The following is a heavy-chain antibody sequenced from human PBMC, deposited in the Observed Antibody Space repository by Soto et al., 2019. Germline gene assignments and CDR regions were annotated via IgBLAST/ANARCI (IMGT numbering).Heavy chain of an antibody. D-gene: IGHD3-3*01. CDR1: GFTFSSYG. CDR3: ARGGEGHVLRFLEWSDYFDY. Sequence: QVQLVESGGGVVQPGRSLRLSCAASGFTFSSYGMHWVRQAPGKGLEWVAVIWYDGSNKYYADSVKGRFTISRDNSKNTLYLQMNRLGAEDTAVYYCARGGEGHVLRFLEWSDYFDYWGQGTLVTVSS. CDR2: IWYDGSNK. V-gene: IGHV3-33*01. J-gene: IGHJ4*02.